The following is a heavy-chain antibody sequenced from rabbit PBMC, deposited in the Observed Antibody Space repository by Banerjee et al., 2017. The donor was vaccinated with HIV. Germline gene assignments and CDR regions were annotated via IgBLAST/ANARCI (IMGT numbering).Heavy chain of an antibody. CDR3: ARAGADIDYYLTRLDL. J-gene: IGHJ3*01. V-gene: IGHV1S45*01. D-gene: IGHD1-1*01. CDR2: IYTGSSGST. Sequence: QEQLVEYGGDLVQPEGSLTLTCKASGFDFSSNAMCWVRQAPGKGLEWIGCIYTGSSGSTYYASWAKGRFTISKTSSTTVTLQMTSLTAADTATYFCARAGADIDYYLTRLDLWGPGTLVTVS. CDR1: GFDFSSNA.